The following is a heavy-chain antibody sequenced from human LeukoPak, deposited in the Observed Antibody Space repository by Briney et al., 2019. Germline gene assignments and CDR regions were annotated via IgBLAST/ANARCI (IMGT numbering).Heavy chain of an antibody. CDR3: ARVQWGSGSSRGAFDI. CDR2: INWNGGST. D-gene: IGHD3-16*01. J-gene: IGHJ3*02. V-gene: IGHV3-20*04. Sequence: PGGSLRLSCAASGFTFDDYGMSWVRHAPGKGLEWVSGINWNGGSTGYADYVKGRFTISRDNAKNSLYLQMNSLRAEDTALYYCARVQWGSGSSRGAFDIWGQGTMVTVSS. CDR1: GFTFDDYG.